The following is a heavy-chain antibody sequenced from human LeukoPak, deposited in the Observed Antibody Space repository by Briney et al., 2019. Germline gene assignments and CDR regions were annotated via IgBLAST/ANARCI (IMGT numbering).Heavy chain of an antibody. CDR3: ASRAEYDFWTGYPIPPSYFDY. V-gene: IGHV4-34*01. J-gene: IGHJ4*01. Sequence: SETLSLTCAVYGGSFSGYYWSWIRQPPGKGLEWIGEINHSGSTNYNPSLKSRVTISVDTSKNQFSLKLSSVPAADTAVYSCASRAEYDFWTGYPIPPSYFDYWGPGTLVTVSS. CDR2: INHSGST. CDR1: GGSFSGYY. D-gene: IGHD3-3*01.